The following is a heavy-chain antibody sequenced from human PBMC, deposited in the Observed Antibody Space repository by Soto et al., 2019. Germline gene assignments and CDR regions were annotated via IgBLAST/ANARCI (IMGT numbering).Heavy chain of an antibody. CDR3: ARGRVPAV. J-gene: IGHJ4*02. CDR1: GESLNNYY. CDR2: VHYSGIT. V-gene: IGHV4-59*01. D-gene: IGHD3-10*01. Sequence: QVQLQESGPGLVRPSETLFLTCTVSGESLNNYYWSWIRPPPGKGLEWIGFVHYSGITGYNPSLKSRVTISVDTSKNQLSLKVTSVTTADTAIYFCARGRVPAVWGQGTLVTVSS.